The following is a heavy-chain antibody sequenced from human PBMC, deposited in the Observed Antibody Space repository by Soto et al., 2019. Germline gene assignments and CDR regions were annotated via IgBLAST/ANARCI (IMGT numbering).Heavy chain of an antibody. J-gene: IGHJ6*02. CDR1: GFTFTSSA. V-gene: IGHV1-58*01. CDR2: IVVGSGNT. D-gene: IGHD3-3*01. CDR3: AAGPGVVIMPLGYNRMDA. Sequence: VSCKASGFTFTSSAVQWVRQARGQRLEWIGWIVVGSGNTNYAQKFQERVTITRDMSTSTAYMELSSLRSEDTAVYYCAAGPGVVIMPLGYNRMDACGQVTTIPIS.